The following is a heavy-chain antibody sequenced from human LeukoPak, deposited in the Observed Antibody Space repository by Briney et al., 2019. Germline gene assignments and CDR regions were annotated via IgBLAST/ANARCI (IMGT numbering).Heavy chain of an antibody. V-gene: IGHV1-8*01. CDR1: GYTFTSYD. CDR3: AGLIVGATFDWFVP. J-gene: IGHJ5*02. Sequence: ASVKVSCKASGYTFTSYDINWVRQATGQGLEWMGWMNPNSGNTGYTQKFQGRVTMTRNTSISTAYMELSSLRSEDTAVYYCAGLIVGATFDWFVPWGQGTLVTVSS. CDR2: MNPNSGNT. D-gene: IGHD1-26*01.